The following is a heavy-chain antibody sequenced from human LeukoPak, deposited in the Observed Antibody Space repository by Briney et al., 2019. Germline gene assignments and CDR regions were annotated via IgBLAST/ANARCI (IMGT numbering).Heavy chain of an antibody. V-gene: IGHV1-2*02. Sequence: ASVKVSCKASGYTFTGYYVHWVRQAPGQGLEWMGWINPKSGGTNYAQRFQGRVTMTRDTSISTAYMELSRLRSDDTAFYYCARAPRTAVAGTDYYYYYMDVWGKGTTVTVSS. CDR1: GYTFTGYY. D-gene: IGHD6-19*01. CDR3: ARAPRTAVAGTDYYYYYMDV. CDR2: INPKSGGT. J-gene: IGHJ6*03.